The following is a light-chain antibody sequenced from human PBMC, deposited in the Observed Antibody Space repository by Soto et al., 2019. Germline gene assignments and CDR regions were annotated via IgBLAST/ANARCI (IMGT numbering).Light chain of an antibody. CDR2: AAS. Sequence: DIQMTQSPSSLSASVGDRVTITCRASQSISNSLNWYQQKPGRAPKLLIYAASSLQSGVPSRFSGSGSGTDFILTISSLQPEDFATYYCQHYNSYSEAFGQGTKVELK. V-gene: IGKV1-39*01. CDR3: QHYNSYSEA. J-gene: IGKJ1*01. CDR1: QSISNS.